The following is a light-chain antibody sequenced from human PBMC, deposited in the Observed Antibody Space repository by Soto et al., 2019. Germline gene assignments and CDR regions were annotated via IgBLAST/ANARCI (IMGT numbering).Light chain of an antibody. CDR2: DNS. CDR3: QSQDSSLSDVV. Sequence: QPVLTQPPSVSGDPGQRVTISCTGTSSNIGAGYDVHWYQQLPGTAPKLLIYDNSNRPSGVPDRFSGFKSDTSASLVITGLQGEDEADYCQSQDSSLSDVVFGGGTKLTVL. CDR1: SSNIGAGYD. J-gene: IGLJ2*01. V-gene: IGLV1-40*01.